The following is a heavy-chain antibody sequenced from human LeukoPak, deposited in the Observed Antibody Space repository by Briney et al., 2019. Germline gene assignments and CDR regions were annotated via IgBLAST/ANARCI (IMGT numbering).Heavy chain of an antibody. J-gene: IGHJ3*02. CDR3: ARVYVDAFDI. D-gene: IGHD3-10*02. CDR2: IYYSGST. CDR1: DGSISRYY. V-gene: IGHV4-59*01. Sequence: TETLSLTCTVSDGSISRYYWSWIRQPPGKGLEWIGYIYYSGSTNYNPSLKSRVTISVDTSKNQFSLKLSSVTAADTAVYYCARVYVDAFDIWGQGTMVTVSS.